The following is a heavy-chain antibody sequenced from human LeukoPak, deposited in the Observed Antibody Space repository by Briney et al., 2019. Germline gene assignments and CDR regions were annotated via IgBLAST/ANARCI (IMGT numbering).Heavy chain of an antibody. Sequence: SQTLSLTCTVSGGSISSGGYYWSWIRQPPGKRLEWIAYIYNSVTTNYNPSLKSRLTISVDTSENQISLKLSSVTAADTAVYYCARHGPADSRSYPLDYWGQGTLVTVSS. CDR3: ARHGPADSRSYPLDY. V-gene: IGHV4-61*09. D-gene: IGHD3-10*01. J-gene: IGHJ4*02. CDR1: GGSISSGGYY. CDR2: IYNSVTT.